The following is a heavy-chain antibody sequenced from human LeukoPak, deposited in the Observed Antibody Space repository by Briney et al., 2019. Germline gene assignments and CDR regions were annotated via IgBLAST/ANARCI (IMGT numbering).Heavy chain of an antibody. CDR1: GFIFSSHA. CDR2: ISGSGSNT. CDR3: AEGYSAIWGLDYFDY. Sequence: PGGSLRLSCAASGFIFSSHAMSWVRQAPGKGLEWVSVISGSGSNTYYGDTVKGRFSISRDNSKNTLYLQMNSLSAEDTAVYYCAEGYSAIWGLDYFDYWGQGTLVTVSS. J-gene: IGHJ4*02. V-gene: IGHV3-23*01. D-gene: IGHD1-1*01.